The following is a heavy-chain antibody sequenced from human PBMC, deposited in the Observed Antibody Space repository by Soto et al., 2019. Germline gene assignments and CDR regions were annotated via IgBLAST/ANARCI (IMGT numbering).Heavy chain of an antibody. D-gene: IGHD6-19*01. CDR1: GASISSYY. Sequence: QVQLQESGPGLVKPSETMSLTCTASGASISSYYWNWIRQPPGKGLEWIGHIYNGESTNYNPSLKSLVTISGDTSKNQLSLKLSSVTAADTAVYYCAQTTGWPGFDYWGQGTLVTVSS. CDR2: IYNGEST. J-gene: IGHJ4*02. CDR3: AQTTGWPGFDY. V-gene: IGHV4-59*01.